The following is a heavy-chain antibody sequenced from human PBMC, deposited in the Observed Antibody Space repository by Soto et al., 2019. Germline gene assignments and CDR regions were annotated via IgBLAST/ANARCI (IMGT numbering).Heavy chain of an antibody. J-gene: IGHJ3*01. Sequence: VQLVESGGGSVQPGRSLRLSCSASGFSFDEYALHWVRQTPGKGLEWVSGISWNSATIEFADSVKGRFNISRDNAKNSLYLQMNSLTTEDTAVYFSAKVRGRTYYYDTFDVWGQGTMVTVS. V-gene: IGHV3-9*01. CDR1: GFSFDEYA. D-gene: IGHD3-22*01. CDR2: ISWNSATI. CDR3: AKVRGRTYYYDTFDV.